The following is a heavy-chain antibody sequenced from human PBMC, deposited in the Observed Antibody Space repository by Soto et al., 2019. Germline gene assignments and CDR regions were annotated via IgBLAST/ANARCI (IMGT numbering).Heavy chain of an antibody. CDR1: GGSITNYY. J-gene: IGHJ3*02. CDR3: TTEAYDNSGSLAFDI. D-gene: IGHD3-22*01. Sequence: SETLSLTCTVSGGSITNYYSSWIRQPPEKGLEWIGYIFHTGTTSYNPSLKSRVTLSVDTSQSQFSLKLNSVTAADTAVYYCTTEAYDNSGSLAFDIWGPGTLVNVS. CDR2: IFHTGTT. V-gene: IGHV4-59*08.